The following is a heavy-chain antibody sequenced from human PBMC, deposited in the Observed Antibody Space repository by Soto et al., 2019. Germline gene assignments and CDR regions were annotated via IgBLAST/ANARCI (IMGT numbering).Heavy chain of an antibody. D-gene: IGHD5-18*01. CDR2: ISYDGNNK. J-gene: IGHJ3*01. Sequence: QVKLVESGGGVVQPGRSLRLSCAASGFIFNDYGMHWVRQAPGKGLDWVAVISYDGNNKYYAQSVKGRFTISRDNSKNTLFLHMDSLRREDTAVYHCVKGDLDTAVVNSPDAFDFWGQGTMVTVS. CDR3: VKGDLDTAVVNSPDAFDF. V-gene: IGHV3-30*18. CDR1: GFIFNDYG.